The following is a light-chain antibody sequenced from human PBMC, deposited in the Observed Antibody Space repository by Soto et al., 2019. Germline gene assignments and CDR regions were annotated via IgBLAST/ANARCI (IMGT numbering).Light chain of an antibody. CDR3: QQYTGPPTT. J-gene: IGKJ5*01. CDR2: GAS. V-gene: IGKV3-20*01. Sequence: ESGLTQSPGTLSLSPGERATLSCSASQSVSSSYLAWYQQKPGQAPRLLIYGASTRAAGIPDRFSGSGSGTDFTLTITRLEPEDSAVYFCQQYTGPPTTFGQGTLLEI. CDR1: QSVSSSY.